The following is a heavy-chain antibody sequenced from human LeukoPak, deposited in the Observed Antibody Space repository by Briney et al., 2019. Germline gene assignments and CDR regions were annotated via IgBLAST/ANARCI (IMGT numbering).Heavy chain of an antibody. CDR3: ARRSGSYYDRAPFDY. CDR2: IYYSGST. Sequence: SEPLSLTCTVSGGSISSSSYYWGWIRQPPGKGLEWIGSIYYSGSTYYNPSLKSRVTISVDTSKNQFSLKLSSVTAADTAVYYCARRSGSYYDRAPFDYWGQGTLVTVSS. V-gene: IGHV4-39*01. J-gene: IGHJ4*02. CDR1: GGSISSSSYY. D-gene: IGHD1-26*01.